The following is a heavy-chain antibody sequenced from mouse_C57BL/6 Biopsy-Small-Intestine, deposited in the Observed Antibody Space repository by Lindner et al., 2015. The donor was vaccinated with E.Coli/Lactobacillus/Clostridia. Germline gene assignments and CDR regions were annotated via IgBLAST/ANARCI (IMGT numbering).Heavy chain of an antibody. J-gene: IGHJ3*01. CDR3: ARHGQLGHSAY. V-gene: IGHV1-62-2*01. D-gene: IGHD3-2*01. Sequence: VQLQESGAELXKPGASVNLSCKASGYTFTEYTIHWIKQRSGQGLEWIGWFYPGSGSVKYNEKFKDKATLTADKSSHTVYMELSRLTSEDSAVYFCARHGQLGHSAYWGQGTLVAVSA. CDR2: FYPGSGSV. CDR1: GYTFTEYT.